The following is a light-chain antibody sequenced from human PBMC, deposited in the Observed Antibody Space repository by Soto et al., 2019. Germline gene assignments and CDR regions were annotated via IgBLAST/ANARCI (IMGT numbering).Light chain of an antibody. CDR3: QQYITYSRT. Sequence: DIQMAQSPSTLSASVGDRVTITWRASQSISTWLAWYQHTKGKAPNILIYQASSLEGGVPSRFRGSGSGTEFTLTISRLQPDDFETYYCQQYITYSRTFGQGTKVDIK. V-gene: IGKV1-5*03. J-gene: IGKJ1*01. CDR1: QSISTW. CDR2: QAS.